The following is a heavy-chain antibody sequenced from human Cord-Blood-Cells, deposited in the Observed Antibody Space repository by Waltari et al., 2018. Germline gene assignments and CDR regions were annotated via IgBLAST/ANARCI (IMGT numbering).Heavy chain of an antibody. V-gene: IGHV4-38-2*01. Sequence: QVQLQESGPGLVKPSETLSLTCAVSGYSISSGYSWGWIRQPPGKGLAWIGSNYHSGSTYYNPSLKSRVTISVDTSKNQFSLKLSSVTAADTAVYYCARVIGIAAAGNDAFDIWGQGTMVTVSS. J-gene: IGHJ3*02. CDR3: ARVIGIAAAGNDAFDI. D-gene: IGHD6-13*01. CDR2: NYHSGST. CDR1: GYSISSGYS.